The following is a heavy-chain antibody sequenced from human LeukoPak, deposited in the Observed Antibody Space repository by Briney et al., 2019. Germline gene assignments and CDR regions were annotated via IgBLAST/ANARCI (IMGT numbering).Heavy chain of an antibody. CDR3: ASGGVTYYYYMDV. D-gene: IGHD3-16*01. V-gene: IGHV1-69*06. CDR2: IIPIFGTA. CDR1: GGTFSSYA. J-gene: IGHJ6*03. Sequence: SVKVSCKASGGTFSSYAISWVRQAPGQGLEWMGGIIPIFGTANYAQKFQGRVTITADKSTSTAYMELSSLRSEDTAVYYCASGGVTYYYYMDVWGKGTTVTISS.